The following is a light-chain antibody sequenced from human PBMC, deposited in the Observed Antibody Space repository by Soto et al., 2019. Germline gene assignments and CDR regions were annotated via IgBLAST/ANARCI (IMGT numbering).Light chain of an antibody. J-gene: IGKJ2*01. CDR3: QQYNNWPPYT. CDR2: GAS. Sequence: EIVMTQSPAILSVSPGERAILSCWASQSVSSNLAWYQQKPGQAPRLLIYGASTRATGIPARFSGSGSGTEFTLTISSLQSEDFAVYYCQQYNNWPPYTFGQGTKLEIK. V-gene: IGKV3-15*01. CDR1: QSVSSN.